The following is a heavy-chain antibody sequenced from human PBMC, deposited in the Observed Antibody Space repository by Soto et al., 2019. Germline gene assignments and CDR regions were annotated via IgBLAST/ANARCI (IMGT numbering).Heavy chain of an antibody. CDR1: GFTFDDYG. D-gene: IGHD3-22*01. J-gene: IGHJ5*02. Sequence: EVQLVESGGGVVRPGGSLRLSCAASGFTFDDYGMRWVRQAPGKGLEWVSGINWNGGSTGYADSVKGRFTISRDNAKNSLYLQMNSVRAEDTALYCCARDGCNYYDSSGYPWGQGTLVTVSS. V-gene: IGHV3-20*04. CDR3: ARDGCNYYDSSGYP. CDR2: INWNGGST.